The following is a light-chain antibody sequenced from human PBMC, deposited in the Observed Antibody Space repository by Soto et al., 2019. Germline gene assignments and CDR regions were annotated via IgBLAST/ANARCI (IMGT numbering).Light chain of an antibody. J-gene: IGKJ4*01. Sequence: DIQMTQSPSTLSASVGDRITITCRASQSISSWLAWYQQKLGRAPRLLIYDASRLESGVPSRFRGSGYGTEFTLTISSLQPDDFATYYCQQYNTNSSLTFGGGTKVEIK. CDR3: QQYNTNSSLT. CDR1: QSISSW. V-gene: IGKV1-5*01. CDR2: DAS.